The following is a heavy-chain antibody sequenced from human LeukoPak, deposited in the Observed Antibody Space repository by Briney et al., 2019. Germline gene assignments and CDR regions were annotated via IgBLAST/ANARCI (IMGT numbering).Heavy chain of an antibody. V-gene: IGHV1-69*13. CDR2: VIPIFGTA. Sequence: SVKVSCKASGGTFSSYAISWVRQAPGQGLEWMGGVIPIFGTANYAQKFQGRVTITADESTSTAYMELSSLRSEDTAVYYCARERCSSTSCYLGYYYYYGMDVWGQGTTVTVSS. J-gene: IGHJ6*02. CDR1: GGTFSSYA. CDR3: ARERCSSTSCYLGYYYYYGMDV. D-gene: IGHD2-2*01.